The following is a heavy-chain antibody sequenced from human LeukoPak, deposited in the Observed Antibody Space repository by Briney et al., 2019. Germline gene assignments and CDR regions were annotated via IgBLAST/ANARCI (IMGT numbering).Heavy chain of an antibody. CDR3: ARGRVQYSSSWFYYYGMDV. J-gene: IGHJ6*02. CDR2: ISYDGSNK. CDR1: GFTFSSYA. D-gene: IGHD6-13*01. Sequence: SGGSLRLSCAASGFTFSSYAMHWVRQAPGKGLEWVAVISYDGSNKYYADSVKGRFTISRDNAKNSLYLQMNSLRAEDTAVYYCARGRVQYSSSWFYYYGMDVWGQGTTVTVSS. V-gene: IGHV3-30-3*01.